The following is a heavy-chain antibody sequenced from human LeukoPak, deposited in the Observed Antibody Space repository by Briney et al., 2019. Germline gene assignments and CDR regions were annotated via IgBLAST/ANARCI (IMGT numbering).Heavy chain of an antibody. J-gene: IGHJ4*02. CDR3: ARHRGSGYPYFDY. CDR1: GGSINNYY. CDR2: IYYTGST. D-gene: IGHD3-22*01. V-gene: IGHV4-59*01. Sequence: SETLSLTCTVSGGSINNYYWSWIRQPPGKGLEWIGYIYYTGSTNYNPSLKSRVTISVDTSKSHFSLKMSTLTAADTAVYYCARHRGSGYPYFDYWGQGTLVTVSS.